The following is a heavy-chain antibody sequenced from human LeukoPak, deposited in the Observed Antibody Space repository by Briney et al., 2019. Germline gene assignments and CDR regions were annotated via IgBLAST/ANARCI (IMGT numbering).Heavy chain of an antibody. Sequence: GGSLRLSCAASGFTFSSYAMSWVRQAPGKGLEWVSAISGSGGGTYYADSVKGRFTISRDNSKDTPYLKMNSLRAEDTAVYYCAKELGYSDGYFEYWGQGTLVTVSS. D-gene: IGHD5-18*01. J-gene: IGHJ4*02. CDR1: GFTFSSYA. CDR3: AKELGYSDGYFEY. CDR2: ISGSGGGT. V-gene: IGHV3-23*01.